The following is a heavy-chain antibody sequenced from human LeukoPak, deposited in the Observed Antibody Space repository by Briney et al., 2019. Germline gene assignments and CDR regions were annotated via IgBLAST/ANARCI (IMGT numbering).Heavy chain of an antibody. CDR2: IIPIFGTA. V-gene: IGHV1-69*05. J-gene: IGHJ5*02. D-gene: IGHD4-17*01. CDR1: GGTFSSYA. Sequence: ASVKVSCKASGGTFSSYAISWVRQAPGQGLEWMGRIIPIFGTANYAQKFQGGVTITTDESTSTAYMELSSLRSEDTAVYYCAREELGNGDYALAWGQGTLVTVSS. CDR3: AREELGNGDYALA.